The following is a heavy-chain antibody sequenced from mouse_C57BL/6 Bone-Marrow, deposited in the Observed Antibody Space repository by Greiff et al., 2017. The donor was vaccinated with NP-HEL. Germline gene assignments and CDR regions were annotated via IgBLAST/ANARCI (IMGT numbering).Heavy chain of an antibody. V-gene: IGHV1-7*01. J-gene: IGHJ4*01. CDR1: GYTFTSYW. CDR2: INPSSGYT. Sequence: VKLQESGAELAKPGASVKLSCKASGYTFTSYWMHWVKQRPGQGLEWIGYINPSSGYTKYNQKFKDKATLTADKSSSTAYMQLSSLIYEDSAVYYCAREIYYDYDGRGYAMDYWGQGTSVTVSS. CDR3: AREIYYDYDGRGYAMDY. D-gene: IGHD2-4*01.